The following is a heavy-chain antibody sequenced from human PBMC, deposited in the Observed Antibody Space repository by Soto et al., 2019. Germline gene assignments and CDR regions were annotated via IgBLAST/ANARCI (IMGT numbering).Heavy chain of an antibody. V-gene: IGHV3-74*01. Sequence: EVQLVESGGGLVQPGGSLRLSCAVSGFTFSNYWMHWVRQAPGKGLVWVSRINSDGSSTSYADFVKGRFTISRDNAKNTLYLQMNSLRAEDTAVYYCARFRVDGDYVPWGLGTLVTVSS. J-gene: IGHJ5*02. CDR2: INSDGSST. CDR1: GFTFSNYW. CDR3: ARFRVDGDYVP. D-gene: IGHD4-17*01.